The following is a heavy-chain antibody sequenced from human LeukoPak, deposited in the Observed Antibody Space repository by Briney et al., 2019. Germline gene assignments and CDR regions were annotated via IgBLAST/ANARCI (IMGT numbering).Heavy chain of an antibody. CDR1: GYTFTSYG. CDR2: ISAYNGNT. V-gene: IGHV1-18*01. Sequence: GASVKVSCKASGYTFTSYGISWVRQAPGQGLEWMGWISAYNGNTNYAQKLQGRVTMTTDTSTSTAYMELRSLRSEDTAVYYCARAVVTTSQNWFDPWGQGTLVTVSS. D-gene: IGHD2-21*02. CDR3: ARAVVTTSQNWFDP. J-gene: IGHJ5*02.